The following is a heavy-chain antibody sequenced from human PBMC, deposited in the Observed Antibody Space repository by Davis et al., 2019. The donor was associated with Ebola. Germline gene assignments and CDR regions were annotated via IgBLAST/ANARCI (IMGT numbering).Heavy chain of an antibody. Sequence: AASVKVSCKASGYTFTGYYMHWVRQAPGQGLEWMGWINPNSGGTNYAQKLQGRVTMTTDTSTSTAYMELRSLRSDDTAVYYCARCGVMVQGVIITHYGMDVWGQGTTVTVSS. CDR1: GYTFTGYY. J-gene: IGHJ6*02. CDR2: INPNSGGT. CDR3: ARCGVMVQGVIITHYGMDV. V-gene: IGHV1-2*02. D-gene: IGHD3-10*01.